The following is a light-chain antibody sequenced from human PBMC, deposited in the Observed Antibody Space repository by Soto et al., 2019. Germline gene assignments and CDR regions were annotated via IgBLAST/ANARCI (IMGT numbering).Light chain of an antibody. CDR2: NVS. CDR1: QTVTNNH. CDR3: QQYGSSPTWT. Sequence: EIVLTQSPDTLSLSPGGRATLSCRASQTVTNNHLAWYQQKPGQAPRLLIYNVSRRAPGIPDRFSGSGSGTDFPLTISRLEPEDFAVYYCQQYGSSPTWTFGLGTRVEIK. J-gene: IGKJ1*01. V-gene: IGKV3-20*01.